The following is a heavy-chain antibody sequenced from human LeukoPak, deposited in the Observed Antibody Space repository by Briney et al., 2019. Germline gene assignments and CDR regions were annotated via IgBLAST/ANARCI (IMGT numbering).Heavy chain of an antibody. CDR3: AAVAYSSGWYVRAFDI. J-gene: IGHJ3*02. CDR2: ITAYNGNT. D-gene: IGHD6-19*01. CDR1: GYTFTSYG. V-gene: IGHV1-18*01. Sequence: ASVKVSCKASGYTFTSYGISWVRQAPGQGLEWMGWITAYNGNTNYAQKLQGRVTMTTDTSTSTAYMELRSLRSDDTAVYYCAAVAYSSGWYVRAFDIWGQGTMVTVSS.